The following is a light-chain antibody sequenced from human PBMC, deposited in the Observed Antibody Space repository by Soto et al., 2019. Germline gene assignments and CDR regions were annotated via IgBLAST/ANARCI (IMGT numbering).Light chain of an antibody. CDR1: SSNIGAGYD. J-gene: IGLJ1*01. Sequence: QSALTQPPSVSGAPGQRVTISCTGSSSNIGAGYDVHWYQQLPGTAPKLLIYGNSNRPSGVPDRFSGSKSGTSASLAIPGLQAEDEADYYCQSYDSSLSGYVFGTGTKVTAL. CDR3: QSYDSSLSGYV. V-gene: IGLV1-40*01. CDR2: GNS.